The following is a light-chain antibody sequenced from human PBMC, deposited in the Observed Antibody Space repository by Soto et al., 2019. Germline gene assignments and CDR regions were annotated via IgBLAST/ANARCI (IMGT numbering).Light chain of an antibody. Sequence: EIVMTQSPATLSVSPGKRATLSCRASQSVNIYLAWYQQKPGQAPRLLIFGASYRATGIPARFSGSGSGTEFNLTISSLQSEDFAVYYCQQYYYWPANSFGQGTKMEIK. J-gene: IGKJ2*03. CDR1: QSVNIY. CDR3: QQYYYWPANS. CDR2: GAS. V-gene: IGKV3D-15*01.